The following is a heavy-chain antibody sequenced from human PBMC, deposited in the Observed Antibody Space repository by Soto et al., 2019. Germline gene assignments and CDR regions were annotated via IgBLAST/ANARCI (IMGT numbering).Heavy chain of an antibody. V-gene: IGHV3-33*01. D-gene: IGHD5-12*01. CDR2: IWYDGSNR. J-gene: IGHJ6*02. CDR1: GFTFSSYG. CDR3: ARVYRDRYYGMDV. Sequence: GGSRRLSCAAAGFTFSSYGMHWVRQARGKGLEWGGAIWYDGSNRYYGNSVKGRFTISRDNSKTTLYLQMNYLSAEDTAVYYCARVYRDRYYGMDVWGQGTTVTVSS.